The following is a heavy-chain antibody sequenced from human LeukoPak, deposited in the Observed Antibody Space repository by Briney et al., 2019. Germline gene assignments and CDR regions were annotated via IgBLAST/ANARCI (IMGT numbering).Heavy chain of an antibody. CDR2: IYYSGST. Sequence: SETLSLTCTVSGGSISGGGYYWSWIRQHPGKGLEWIGYIYYSGSTYYNPSLKSRVTISVDTSKNQFSLKLSSVTAADTAVYYCASYCSSTSCYQETFDYWGQGTLVTVSS. V-gene: IGHV4-31*03. CDR3: ASYCSSTSCYQETFDY. D-gene: IGHD2-2*01. CDR1: GGSISGGGYY. J-gene: IGHJ4*02.